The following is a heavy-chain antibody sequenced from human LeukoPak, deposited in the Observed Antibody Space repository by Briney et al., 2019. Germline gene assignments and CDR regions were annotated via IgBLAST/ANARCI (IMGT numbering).Heavy chain of an antibody. J-gene: IGHJ4*02. Sequence: GGSLRLSRAASGFTFSSYSMNWVRQAPGKGLEWVSSISSSSSYIYYADSVKGRFTISRDNAKNSLYLQMNSLRAEDTAVYYCARDLYGDFQFDYWGQGTLVTVSS. CDR2: ISSSSSYI. V-gene: IGHV3-21*01. CDR3: ARDLYGDFQFDY. CDR1: GFTFSSYS. D-gene: IGHD4-17*01.